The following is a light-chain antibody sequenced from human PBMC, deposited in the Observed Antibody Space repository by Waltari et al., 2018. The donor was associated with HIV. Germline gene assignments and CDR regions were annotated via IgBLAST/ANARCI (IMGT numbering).Light chain of an antibody. V-gene: IGKV3-20*01. CDR1: QRVSSNS. CDR3: QQYRSSCFT. Sequence: IVLTQSPGTLFLSLGETASLPCWASQRVSSNSLAWYQQKPGQAPRLLIYGASTRATGNPDRFSGSRSGKHFTRTISGREPEDFAMYYCQQYRSSCFTVGPGTKRDL. J-gene: IGKJ3*01. CDR2: GAS.